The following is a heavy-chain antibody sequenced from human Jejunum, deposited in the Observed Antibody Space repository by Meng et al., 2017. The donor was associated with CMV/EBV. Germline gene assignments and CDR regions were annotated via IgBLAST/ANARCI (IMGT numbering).Heavy chain of an antibody. V-gene: IGHV3-74*01. D-gene: IGHD4-17*01. CDR3: ARAGDYRFDY. Sequence: CAASGCTFRSYWMHWVRQAQGKGLVWVSRINTDGSTTNYADSVKGRFTISRDDAKNTLYLQMNSLRAEDTAVYYCARAGDYRFDYWGQGTLVTDSS. J-gene: IGHJ4*02. CDR2: INTDGSTT. CDR1: GCTFRSYW.